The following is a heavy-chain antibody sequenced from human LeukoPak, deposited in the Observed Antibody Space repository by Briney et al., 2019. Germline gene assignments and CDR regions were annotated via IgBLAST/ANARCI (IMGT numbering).Heavy chain of an antibody. CDR1: GFTFSNYD. J-gene: IGHJ4*02. CDR2: ISDSGGST. CDR3: AKYFYSGYAYPHYFDY. V-gene: IGHV3-23*01. Sequence: GGSLRLSCAASGFTFSNYDMSWVRQAPGKGLEWVSAISDSGGSTYYADSVKGRFTISRDNSKNTLYLQMNSLRAEDTAVYYCAKYFYSGYAYPHYFDYWGQGTLVTVSS. D-gene: IGHD5-12*01.